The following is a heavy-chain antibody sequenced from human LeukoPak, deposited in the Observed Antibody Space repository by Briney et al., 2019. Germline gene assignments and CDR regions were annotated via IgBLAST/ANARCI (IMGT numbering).Heavy chain of an antibody. CDR1: GFAFSDYY. Sequence: GGSLRLSCAASGFAFSDYYMSWIRQAPGKGLEWVSYISSSGSTIYYADSVKGRFTISRDNAKNSLYLQMNSLRAEDTAVYYCARDGRYYDSSGYSYYYGMDVWGQGTTVTVSS. CDR2: ISSSGSTI. J-gene: IGHJ6*02. V-gene: IGHV3-11*01. D-gene: IGHD3-22*01. CDR3: ARDGRYYDSSGYSYYYGMDV.